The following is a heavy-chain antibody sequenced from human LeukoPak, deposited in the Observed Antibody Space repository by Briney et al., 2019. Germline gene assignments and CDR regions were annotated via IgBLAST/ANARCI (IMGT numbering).Heavy chain of an antibody. D-gene: IGHD4-11*01. CDR1: GFTFSAYS. CDR2: IGSSSSPI. Sequence: GGSLRLSCAASGFTFSAYSMNWVRQAPEKGLEWVSYIGSSSSPICYADSVKGRFTISRDNAKNSLYLQMDSLRAEDTAVYYCARDQAYSFDYWGQGTLVTVSS. V-gene: IGHV3-48*01. CDR3: ARDQAYSFDY. J-gene: IGHJ4*02.